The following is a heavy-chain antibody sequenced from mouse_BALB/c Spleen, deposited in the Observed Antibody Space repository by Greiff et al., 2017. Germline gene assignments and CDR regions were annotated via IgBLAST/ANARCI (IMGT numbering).Heavy chain of an antibody. CDR3: ARRQLGLSLFAY. CDR2: INPSSGYT. J-gene: IGHJ3*01. CDR1: GYTFTSYT. D-gene: IGHD3-2*01. Sequence: QVQLQQSAAELARPGASVKMSCKASGYTFTSYTMHWVKQRPGQGLEWIGYINPSSGYTEYNQKFKDKTTLTADKSSSTAYMQLSSLTSEDSAVYYCARRQLGLSLFAYWGQGTLVTVSA. V-gene: IGHV1-4*02.